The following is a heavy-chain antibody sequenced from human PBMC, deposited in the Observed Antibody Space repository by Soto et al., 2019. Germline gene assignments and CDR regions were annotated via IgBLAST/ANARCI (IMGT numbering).Heavy chain of an antibody. CDR3: AIGTRSSWACDF. CDR2: IIPLTETP. V-gene: IGHV1-69*01. Sequence: QVQVVQSGAEVKKPGSSVKVSCKASGGTFSNYAISWVRQAPGHGLEWVGGIIPLTETPVYAQTVQGRRTITADEITSAACMERSSLRSDDTAVYYCAIGTRSSWACDFWCQGTLVTVSS. J-gene: IGHJ4*02. CDR1: GGTFSNYA. D-gene: IGHD6-13*01.